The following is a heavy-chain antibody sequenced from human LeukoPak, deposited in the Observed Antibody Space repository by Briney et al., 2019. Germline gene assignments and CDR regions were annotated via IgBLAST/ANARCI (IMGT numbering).Heavy chain of an antibody. CDR3: AKESCGTNCLGAGMDS. CDR1: GFTFSNYA. J-gene: IGHJ6*02. D-gene: IGHD2-2*01. Sequence: GGSLRLSCAASGFTFSNYAINWVRQAPGQGLDWVSGISGSGNSTYYADSVKGRLTISRDNSKNILYLQMRSLRVDDTAIYYCAKESCGTNCLGAGMDSWGQETTVTVSS. V-gene: IGHV3-23*01. CDR2: ISGSGNST.